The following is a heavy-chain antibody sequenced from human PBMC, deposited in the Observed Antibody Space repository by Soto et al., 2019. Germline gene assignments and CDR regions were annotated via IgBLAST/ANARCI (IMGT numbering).Heavy chain of an antibody. Sequence: SETLSLTCTVSGGSISSYYWSWIRQPPGKGLEWIGYIYYSGSTNYNPSLKSRVTISVDTSKNQFSLKLSSVTAADTAVYYCARGRRTTVTHFRQYYYMDVWGKGTTVTVSS. CDR1: GGSISSYY. V-gene: IGHV4-59*01. D-gene: IGHD4-4*01. J-gene: IGHJ6*03. CDR2: IYYSGST. CDR3: ARGRRTTVTHFRQYYYMDV.